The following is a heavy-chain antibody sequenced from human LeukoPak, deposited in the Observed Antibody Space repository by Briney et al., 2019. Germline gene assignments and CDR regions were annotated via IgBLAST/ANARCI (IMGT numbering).Heavy chain of an antibody. D-gene: IGHD2-2*01. CDR3: TTDQLPSNYYYYYGMDV. V-gene: IGHV3-15*01. Sequence: GGSLRLSCAASGFTFSNAWMSWVRQAPVKGLEWVGRIKSKTDGGTTDYAAPVKGRFTISRDDSKNTLYLQMNSLKTEDTAVYYCTTDQLPSNYYYYYGMDVWGQGTTVTVSS. CDR2: IKSKTDGGTT. J-gene: IGHJ6*02. CDR1: GFTFSNAW.